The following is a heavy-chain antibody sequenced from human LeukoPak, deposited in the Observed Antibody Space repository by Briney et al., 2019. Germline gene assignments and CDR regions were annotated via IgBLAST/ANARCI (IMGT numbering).Heavy chain of an antibody. J-gene: IGHJ4*02. CDR3: ARGHRGPPGY. Sequence: TSETLSLTCAVYGGSFSGYYWSWIRQPPGKGLEWIGEINHSGSTNYNPPLKSRVTISVDTSKNQFSLKLSSVTAADTAVYYCARGHRGPPGYWGQGTLVTVSS. D-gene: IGHD2-15*01. V-gene: IGHV4-34*01. CDR2: INHSGST. CDR1: GGSFSGYY.